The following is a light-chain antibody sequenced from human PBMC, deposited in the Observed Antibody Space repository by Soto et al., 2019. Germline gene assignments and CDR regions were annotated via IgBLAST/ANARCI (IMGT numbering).Light chain of an antibody. Sequence: QSALTQPPSASGSPGQSVTISCTGTSSDVGNYKYVSWYQQHPGKAPKLVIYEVTKRPSGVPDRFSGSKSGNTASLTVSGLQVEDEADYYCSSFASSNPWVFGGGTKLTVL. CDR1: SSDVGNYKY. CDR2: EVT. V-gene: IGLV2-8*01. CDR3: SSFASSNPWV. J-gene: IGLJ3*02.